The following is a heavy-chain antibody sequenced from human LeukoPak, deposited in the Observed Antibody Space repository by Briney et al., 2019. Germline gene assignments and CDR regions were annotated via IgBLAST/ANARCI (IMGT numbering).Heavy chain of an antibody. CDR1: GDSVSSNSVT. Sequence: SQTLSLTCAISGDSVSSNSVTWNWIRQSPSRGLEWLGRTYYRSTWYNDYAVSVKSRITINPDTSKNQFSLQLNSVTPEDTAVYYCARSLNYDILTGNWFDPWGQGTLVTVSS. D-gene: IGHD3-9*01. J-gene: IGHJ5*02. CDR2: TYYRSTWYN. CDR3: ARSLNYDILTGNWFDP. V-gene: IGHV6-1*01.